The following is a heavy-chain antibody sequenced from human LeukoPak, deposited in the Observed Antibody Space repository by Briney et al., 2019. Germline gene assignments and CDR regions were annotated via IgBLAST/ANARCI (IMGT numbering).Heavy chain of an antibody. Sequence: GGSLRLSCAASGFTVSSNFMSWVRQAPGKRLEWVSVIYSAGSTYYADSVKGRFTITRNSSNHTLYLHMNSLRAEDTAVYCCAIARGSGNDAFEIWGRKTMVTVFS. J-gene: IGHJ3*02. V-gene: IGHV3-53*01. CDR2: IYSAGST. CDR1: GFTVSSNF. D-gene: IGHD3-16*01. CDR3: AIARGSGNDAFEI.